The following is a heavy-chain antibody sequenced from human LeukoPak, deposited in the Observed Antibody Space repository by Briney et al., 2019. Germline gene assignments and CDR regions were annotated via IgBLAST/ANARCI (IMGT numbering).Heavy chain of an antibody. D-gene: IGHD2-2*02. J-gene: IGHJ3*02. CDR2: ISSSGSTI. V-gene: IGHV3-48*03. Sequence: PGGSLRLSCAASIFTVSSYEINWVRQAPGKGLEWVSYISSSGSTIYYADSVKGRFTISRDNAKNSLYLQMNSLRAEDTAVYYCARDPERRYCSSTSCYSDAFDIWGQGTMVTVSS. CDR1: IFTVSSYE. CDR3: ARDPERRYCSSTSCYSDAFDI.